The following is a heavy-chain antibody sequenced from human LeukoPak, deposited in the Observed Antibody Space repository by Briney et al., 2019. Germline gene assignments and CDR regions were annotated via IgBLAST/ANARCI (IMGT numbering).Heavy chain of an antibody. CDR1: GFTFSDAW. CDR3: TTYCSSTSCYASFDY. J-gene: IGHJ4*02. D-gene: IGHD2-2*01. CDR2: IKSKPDGGTT. Sequence: GGSLRLSCAASGFTFSDAWMSWVRQAPGKGLEWVGRIKSKPDGGTTDYAAPVKGRFTISRGDSKNTLYLQMNSLKTEDTAVYYCTTYCSSTSCYASFDYWGQGTLVTVSS. V-gene: IGHV3-15*01.